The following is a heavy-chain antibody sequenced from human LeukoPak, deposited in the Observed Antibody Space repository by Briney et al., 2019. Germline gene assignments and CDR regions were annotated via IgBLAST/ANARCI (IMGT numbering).Heavy chain of an antibody. J-gene: IGHJ3*02. V-gene: IGHV3-9*03. D-gene: IGHD2-2*01. CDR3: AKAGYQLLDDAFDI. CDR1: GFTFDDYA. CDR2: ISWNSGSI. Sequence: PGGSLRLSCAASGFTFDDYAMHWVRQAPGKGLEWVSGISWNSGSIGYADSVKGRFTLSRDNAKNSLYLQMNSLRAEDMALYYCAKAGYQLLDDAFDIWGQGTMVTVSS.